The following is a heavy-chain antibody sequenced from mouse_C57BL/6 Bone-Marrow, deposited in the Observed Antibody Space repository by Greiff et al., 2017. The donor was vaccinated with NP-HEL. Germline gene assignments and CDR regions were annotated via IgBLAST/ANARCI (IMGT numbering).Heavy chain of an antibody. J-gene: IGHJ4*01. D-gene: IGHD2-1*01. CDR2: IYPGNSDT. CDR3: TRRHYGKEGVYAMDY. CDR1: GYTFTSYW. V-gene: IGHV1-5*01. Sequence: EVQLQQSGTVLARPGASVKMSCKTSGYTFTSYWMHWVKQRPGQGLEWIGAIYPGNSDTSYNQKFKGKAKLTAVTSASTAYMELSSLTNEDSAVYYCTRRHYGKEGVYAMDYWGQGTSVTVSS.